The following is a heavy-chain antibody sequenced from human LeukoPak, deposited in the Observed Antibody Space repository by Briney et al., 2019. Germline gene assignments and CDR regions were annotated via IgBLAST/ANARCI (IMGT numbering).Heavy chain of an antibody. CDR3: ARAPRSIVVVVAATPSGVYFDY. CDR2: IYYSGST. CDR1: GGSISSYY. V-gene: IGHV4-59*12. Sequence: SETLSLTCTVSGGSISSYYWSWVRQPPGKGLEWIGYIYYSGSTNYNPSLKSRVTISVDTSKNQFSLKLSSVTAADTAVYYCARAPRSIVVVVAATPSGVYFDYWGQGTLVTVSS. D-gene: IGHD2-15*01. J-gene: IGHJ4*02.